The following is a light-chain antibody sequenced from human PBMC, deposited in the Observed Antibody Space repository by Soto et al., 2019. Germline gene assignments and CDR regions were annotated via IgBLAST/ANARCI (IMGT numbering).Light chain of an antibody. CDR3: QQHLGRHT. V-gene: IGKV3-11*01. CDR2: DAS. Sequence: DIVLTQAPVTLSLYPGERATLSCRASQSVSGYLVWYQQKPGHARRLLIYDASTRATGIPARFRGSGSGTDFTLTISSLEPEDSAVYYCQQHLGRHTFGQGTKVDIK. CDR1: QSVSGY. J-gene: IGKJ1*01.